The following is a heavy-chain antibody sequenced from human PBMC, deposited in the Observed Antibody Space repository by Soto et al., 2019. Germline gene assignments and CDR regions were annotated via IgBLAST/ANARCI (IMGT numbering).Heavy chain of an antibody. Sequence: GSLRLSCAASGFTFISYWMICFRHAPFKWLEWVANIKQDGSEKYYVDSVKGRFTISRDNAKNSLYLQMNSLRAEDTAVYYCASNSDSSSWPFYYYYGMDVWGQGTTVTAP. D-gene: IGHD6-13*01. J-gene: IGHJ6*02. V-gene: IGHV3-7*01. CDR3: ASNSDSSSWPFYYYYGMDV. CDR1: GFTFISYW. CDR2: IKQDGSEK.